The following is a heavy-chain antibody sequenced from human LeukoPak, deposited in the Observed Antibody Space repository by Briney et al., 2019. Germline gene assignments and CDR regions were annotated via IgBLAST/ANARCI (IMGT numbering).Heavy chain of an antibody. CDR2: ISGSAGST. CDR3: AKDPPRSPIYCSSTSCPDY. CDR1: GFTFSSYA. D-gene: IGHD2-2*01. J-gene: IGHJ4*02. Sequence: GGSLRLSCAASGFTFSSYAMSWVRQAPGKGLEWVSAISGSAGSTYYADSVKGRFTISRDNSKNTLYLQMNSLRAEDTAVYYCAKDPPRSPIYCSSTSCPDYWGQGTLVTVSS. V-gene: IGHV3-23*01.